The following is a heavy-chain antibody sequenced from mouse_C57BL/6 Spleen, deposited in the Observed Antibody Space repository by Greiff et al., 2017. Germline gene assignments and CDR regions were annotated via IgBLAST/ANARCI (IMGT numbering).Heavy chain of an antibody. Sequence: QVQLQQPGAELVKPGASVKLSCKASGYTFTSYWMQWVKQRPGQGLEWIGEIDPSDSYTNYNQKFKGKATLTVDTSSSTAYMQLSSLTSEDSAVYYCARAFITTVEGLGWGQGTTLTVSS. CDR2: IDPSDSYT. CDR1: GYTFTSYW. V-gene: IGHV1-50*01. J-gene: IGHJ2*01. CDR3: ARAFITTVEGLG. D-gene: IGHD1-1*01.